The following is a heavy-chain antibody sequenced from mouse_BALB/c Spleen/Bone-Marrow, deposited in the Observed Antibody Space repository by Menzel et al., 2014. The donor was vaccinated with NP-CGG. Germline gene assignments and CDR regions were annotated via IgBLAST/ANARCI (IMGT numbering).Heavy chain of an antibody. D-gene: IGHD2-14*01. CDR3: SRGVLAYFDC. Sequence: VQLQQSGPELVKPGASVKVSCKASGYAFTNYNMNWVKQSHGKSLEWIGYIDPYSGGTNYNQKFRGKATLTVDKSSSTAYMHLNSLTSEDSAVYYCSRGVLAYFDCWGQGTTLTVSS. V-gene: IGHV1S135*01. CDR2: IDPYSGGT. J-gene: IGHJ2*01. CDR1: GYAFTNYN.